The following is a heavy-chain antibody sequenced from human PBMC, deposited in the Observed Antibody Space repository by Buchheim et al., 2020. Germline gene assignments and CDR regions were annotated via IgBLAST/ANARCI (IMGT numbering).Heavy chain of an antibody. CDR3: ARDSLDISGWLL. J-gene: IGHJ4*02. D-gene: IGHD6-19*01. V-gene: IGHV3-7*01. Sequence: EMQLVESGGGLVQPGGSLRLSCVASGFSFSDHWMSWVRQTPGKGLEWVADIAEDGSKEFYVDFVKGRFTISRDNAKNTVYLQMNGLGVEDTAVYCCARDSLDISGWLLWGQGTL. CDR1: GFSFSDHW. CDR2: IAEDGSKE.